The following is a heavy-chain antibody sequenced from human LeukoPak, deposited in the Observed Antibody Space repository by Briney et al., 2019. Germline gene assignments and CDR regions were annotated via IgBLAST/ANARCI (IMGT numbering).Heavy chain of an antibody. CDR3: ARGLNYYDSSLPDY. CDR1: GYTFTGYY. V-gene: IGHV1-18*04. D-gene: IGHD3-22*01. J-gene: IGHJ4*02. Sequence: ASVKVSCKASGYTFTGYYIYWVRQAPGQGLEWMGWISAYNGNTNYAQKLQGRVTMTTDTSTSTAYMELRSLRSDDTAVYYCARGLNYYDSSLPDYWGQGTLVTVSS. CDR2: ISAYNGNT.